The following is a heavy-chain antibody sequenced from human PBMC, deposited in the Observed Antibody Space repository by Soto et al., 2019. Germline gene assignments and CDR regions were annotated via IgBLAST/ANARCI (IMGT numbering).Heavy chain of an antibody. CDR1: GFSLSTSGVG. CDR2: IYWNDDK. J-gene: IGHJ4*02. CDR3: AHTWPGAYSFDS. Sequence: QITLKESGPTLVKPTQTLTLTCTFSGFSLSTSGVGVGWIRQPPGKALEWLALIYWNDDKRYSPSLKSSLTITKDTSKNQVALTMTNMDPVDTATYYCAHTWPGAYSFDSWGQGTLVTVSS. D-gene: IGHD1-26*01. V-gene: IGHV2-5*01.